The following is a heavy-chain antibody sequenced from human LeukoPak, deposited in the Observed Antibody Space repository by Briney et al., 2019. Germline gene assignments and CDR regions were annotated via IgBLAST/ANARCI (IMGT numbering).Heavy chain of an antibody. D-gene: IGHD1-7*01. CDR1: GVSISIYY. V-gene: IGHV4-59*01. J-gene: IGHJ4*02. Sequence: DPSETLSLTCTVSGVSISIYYWSWIRQPPGKGLEWIGYVYNSGSTTYNPSLKSRATISADTSKNQFSLRLSSVTAADTAIYYRVRDRELQYWGQGTLVTVSS. CDR3: VRDRELQY. CDR2: VYNSGST.